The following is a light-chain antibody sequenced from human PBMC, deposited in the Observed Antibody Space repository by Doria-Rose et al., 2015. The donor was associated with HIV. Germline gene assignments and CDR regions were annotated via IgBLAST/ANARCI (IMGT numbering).Light chain of an antibody. CDR2: DGS. J-gene: IGKJ1*01. Sequence: EIVLTQSPGTLSLSPGERATLSCRASQSFSSTYLAWYQQKPGQAPSLLIYDGSTRATGVPDRFGASGSGTDFTHTINRLEPEDFALYYCHQYGTSWTFGQGTKVEI. V-gene: IGKV3-20*01. CDR1: QSFSSTY. CDR3: HQYGTSWT.